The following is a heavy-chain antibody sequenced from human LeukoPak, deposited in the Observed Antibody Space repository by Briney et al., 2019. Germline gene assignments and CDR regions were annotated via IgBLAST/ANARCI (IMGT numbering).Heavy chain of an antibody. V-gene: IGHV1-18*01. CDR2: ISTYSGNT. Sequence: ASVKVSCKASGYAFTTYGITWVRQAPGQGLEWVGWISTYSGNTNYALKLQGRLTMTTDTSTSTVNMELRSLRSDDTAVYYCARDMVQYTHGEGGYWGQGTLVTVSS. CDR1: GYAFTTYG. J-gene: IGHJ4*02. CDR3: ARDMVQYTHGEGGY. D-gene: IGHD4/OR15-4a*01.